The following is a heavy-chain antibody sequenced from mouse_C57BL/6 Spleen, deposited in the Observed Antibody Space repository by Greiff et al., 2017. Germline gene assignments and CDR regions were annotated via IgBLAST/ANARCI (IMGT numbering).Heavy chain of an antibody. V-gene: IGHV2-2*01. CDR2: IWSGGST. Sequence: VQLQQSGPGLVQPSQSLSITCTVSGFSLTSYGVHWVRQSPGKGLEWLGVIWSGGSTDYNAAFISRLGISKDNSKSQVFFKMNRLQADDTAIYYCARNGASPFAYWGQGTLVTVSA. CDR3: ARNGASPFAY. CDR1: GFSLTSYG. J-gene: IGHJ3*01.